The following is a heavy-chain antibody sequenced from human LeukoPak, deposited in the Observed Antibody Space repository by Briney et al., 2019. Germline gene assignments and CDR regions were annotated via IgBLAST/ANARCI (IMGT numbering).Heavy chain of an antibody. V-gene: IGHV4-31*03. CDR2: IFYSGST. CDR3: ARAHTRRYSSGWYQGRGYYFDY. CDR1: GGSISSGGYY. Sequence: SEALSLTCTVSGGSISSGGYYWSWIRQHPGKGLEWIGYIFYSGSTYYNPSLKSRVTISVDTSKNQFSLRLSSVTAADTAVYYCARAHTRRYSSGWYQGRGYYFDYWGQGTLVTVSS. D-gene: IGHD6-19*01. J-gene: IGHJ4*02.